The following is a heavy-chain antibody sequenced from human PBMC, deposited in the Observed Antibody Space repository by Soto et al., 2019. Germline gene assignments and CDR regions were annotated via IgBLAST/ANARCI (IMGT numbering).Heavy chain of an antibody. CDR3: ARHDCSSTRCYNFGMDV. D-gene: IGHD2-2*02. CDR1: GYSFTNYW. Sequence: GESLKISCKGSGYSFTNYWISWVRQMPGKGLEWMGRIDPSDSYIKYSPSFQGHVTISADNSISTAYLQWSSLKASDTAMYYCARHDCSSTRCYNFGMDVWGQGTTVTVAS. J-gene: IGHJ6*02. V-gene: IGHV5-10-1*01. CDR2: IDPSDSYI.